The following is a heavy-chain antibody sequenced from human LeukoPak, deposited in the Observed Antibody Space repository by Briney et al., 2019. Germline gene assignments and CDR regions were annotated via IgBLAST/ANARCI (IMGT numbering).Heavy chain of an antibody. D-gene: IGHD2-2*01. Sequence: SETLSLTCAVYGGSFSGYYWSWIRQPPGQGLEWIGEINHSGSTNYNPSLKSRVTISVDTSKNQFSLKLSSVTAADTAVYYCARSPLLYCSSTSCPFDYWGQGTLVTVSS. CDR1: GGSFSGYY. CDR3: ARSPLLYCSSTSCPFDY. V-gene: IGHV4-34*01. CDR2: INHSGST. J-gene: IGHJ4*02.